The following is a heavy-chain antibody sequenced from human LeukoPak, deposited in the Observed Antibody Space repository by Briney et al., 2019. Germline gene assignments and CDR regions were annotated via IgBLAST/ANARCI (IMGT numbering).Heavy chain of an antibody. CDR2: LSGSGSST. J-gene: IGHJ4*02. V-gene: IGHV3-23*01. Sequence: GGSLRLSCVASGFIFNKHAMSWVRQAPGKGLEWVSGLSGSGSSTDYADSVKGRFTVSRDNSKNTLFLRMNSLRAEDTAIYYCAKERDYGPADYWGQGALVTVSS. CDR3: AKERDYGPADY. D-gene: IGHD4/OR15-4a*01. CDR1: GFIFNKHA.